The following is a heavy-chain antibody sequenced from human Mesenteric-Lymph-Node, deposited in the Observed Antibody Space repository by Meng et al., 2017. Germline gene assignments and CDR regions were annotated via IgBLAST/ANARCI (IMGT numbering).Heavy chain of an antibody. D-gene: IGHD2-21*01. Sequence: QVRLHEAGPGRVKPSQPLSLTCTGSGGSISSVGYYWSWIRRPPGKGLEGIGYIHHSGSAYYNPSLKSRVSISVDTSKNQFSLNLNSMTAADTAVYYCASFDHIPRRNYFDYWGQGTLVTVSS. CDR3: ASFDHIPRRNYFDY. J-gene: IGHJ4*02. CDR1: GGSISSVGYY. CDR2: IHHSGSA. V-gene: IGHV4-30-4*08.